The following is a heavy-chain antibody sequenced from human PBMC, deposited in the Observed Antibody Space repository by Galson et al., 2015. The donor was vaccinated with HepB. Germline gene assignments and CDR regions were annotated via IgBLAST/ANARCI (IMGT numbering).Heavy chain of an antibody. CDR3: ARRSSGWYLGPAFDI. V-gene: IGHV5-10-1*01. Sequence: QSGAEVKKPGESLRISCKGSGYRFPNYWISWVRQMPGKGLEWMGKIDPSDSYTNYSPSSQGHVTISADKSLSPAYLQWISQKASDTAMYYCARRSSGWYLGPAFDIWGQGTMVTVSS. CDR1: GYRFPNYW. CDR2: IDPSDSYT. D-gene: IGHD6-19*01. J-gene: IGHJ3*02.